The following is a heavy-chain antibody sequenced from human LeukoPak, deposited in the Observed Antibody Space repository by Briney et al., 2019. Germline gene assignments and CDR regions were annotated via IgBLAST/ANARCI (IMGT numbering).Heavy chain of an antibody. CDR1: GFTFSSYA. CDR3: AKEVLADWYFDL. J-gene: IGHJ2*01. D-gene: IGHD4/OR15-4a*01. Sequence: GGSLRLSCVASGFTFSSYAMSWFRQAPGKGLEWFTAISGGGGSTYYADSVKGRFTISRDNSKNTLYLQMSSLRAEDTAVYYCAKEVLADWYFDLWGRGTLVTVSS. CDR2: ISGGGGST. V-gene: IGHV3-23*01.